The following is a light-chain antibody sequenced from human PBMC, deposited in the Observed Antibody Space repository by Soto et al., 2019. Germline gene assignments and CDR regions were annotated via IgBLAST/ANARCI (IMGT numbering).Light chain of an antibody. V-gene: IGKV3-20*01. J-gene: IGKJ2*03. CDR1: QSINSNV. CDR3: QQYGSSPMYS. CDR2: AAS. Sequence: EIVLTQSPGTLSLSPGEGATLSCRASQSINSNVLAWYQHKVGQAPRLLIHAASIRATGIPDRFSGSGSGTYFALTISRLEPEDFAVYYCQQYGSSPMYSFGQGTKLEIK.